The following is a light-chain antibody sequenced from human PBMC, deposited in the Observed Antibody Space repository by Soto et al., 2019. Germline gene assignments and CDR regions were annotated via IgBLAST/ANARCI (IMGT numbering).Light chain of an antibody. J-gene: IGKJ5*01. CDR3: HQYNNWPPPIT. CDR1: QSVSSN. CDR2: GAS. V-gene: IGKV3-15*01. Sequence: DILLTQSPGTLSLSPGERATLSCRAGQSVSSNFAWYQQKTGQATRLLIYGASTRATGIPARLSGSGSGKEFTLTTSSLQPEDFAVYYWHQYNNWPPPITFGQGTRLEIK.